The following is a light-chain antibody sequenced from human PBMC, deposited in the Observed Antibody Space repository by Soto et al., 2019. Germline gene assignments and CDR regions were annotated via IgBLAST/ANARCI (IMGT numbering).Light chain of an antibody. Sequence: DIQMTQSPSTLSASVGDRVTITCRASQSISSWLAWYQQKPGKAPKLLIYKASSLESGVPSGFSGSGSGPEFTLTISSLQPDDFATYYFQQYNNYPLTFGQGTKVEIK. CDR2: KAS. V-gene: IGKV1-5*03. J-gene: IGKJ1*01. CDR3: QQYNNYPLT. CDR1: QSISSW.